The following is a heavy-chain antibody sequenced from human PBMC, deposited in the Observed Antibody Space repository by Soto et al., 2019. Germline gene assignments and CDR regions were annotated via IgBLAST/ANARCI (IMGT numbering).Heavy chain of an antibody. D-gene: IGHD2-2*01. J-gene: IGHJ3*02. CDR3: ARNVVVPAPAAFDI. CDR2: FYYTGST. Sequence: SETLSLTCVVSGDSMTRGSYYWAWIRQPPGKGLEWIGSFYYTGSTNYNPSLKSRVTISVDTSKNQFSLRLTSVTAADTAVYYCARNVVVPAPAAFDIWGQGTMVTVSS. CDR1: GDSMTRGSYY. V-gene: IGHV4-39*01.